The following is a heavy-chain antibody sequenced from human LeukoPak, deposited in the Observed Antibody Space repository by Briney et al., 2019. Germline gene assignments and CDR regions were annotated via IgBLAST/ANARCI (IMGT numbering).Heavy chain of an antibody. Sequence: GGSLRLSCAASGFTFSSYGMHWVRQAPGKGLEWVAVISYDGSNKYYADSVKGRFTISRDNSKNTLYLQMNSLRAEDTAVYYCAKGGVTTSSYYYYYMDVWGKGTTVTVSS. CDR2: ISYDGSNK. CDR1: GFTFSSYG. J-gene: IGHJ6*03. CDR3: AKGGVTTSSYYYYYMDV. D-gene: IGHD5-12*01. V-gene: IGHV3-30*18.